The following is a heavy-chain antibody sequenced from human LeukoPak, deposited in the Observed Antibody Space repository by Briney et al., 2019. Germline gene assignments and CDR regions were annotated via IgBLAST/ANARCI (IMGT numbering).Heavy chain of an antibody. J-gene: IGHJ6*03. CDR1: RGTFSNTA. CDR3: ARDQSGSLGRLAAYMDV. CDR2: IIPVFRTA. D-gene: IGHD5-12*01. V-gene: IGHV1-69*05. Sequence: RASVKVSCKSSRGTFSNTASSWMRQAPGQGLEWMGKIIPVFRTANYAQKFQGRVTITTDESTTTVYMELSSLRFEDTAVYYCARDQSGSLGRLAAYMDVWGKGTTVTVSS.